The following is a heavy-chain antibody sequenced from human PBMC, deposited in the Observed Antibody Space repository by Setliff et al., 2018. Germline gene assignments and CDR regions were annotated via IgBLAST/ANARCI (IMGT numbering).Heavy chain of an antibody. CDR3: ATLYPWDPDAFDL. D-gene: IGHD3-16*01. J-gene: IGHJ3*01. Sequence: GGSLRLSCVASGFSLTSHNIHWVRQAPGKGLEWVSSISSMGSYTHFGESVKGRFTMSRDNAHDSVFLQMHSLRTDDTALYYCATLYPWDPDAFDLWGQGTMVTVSS. CDR2: ISSMGSYT. V-gene: IGHV3-21*01. CDR1: GFSLTSHN.